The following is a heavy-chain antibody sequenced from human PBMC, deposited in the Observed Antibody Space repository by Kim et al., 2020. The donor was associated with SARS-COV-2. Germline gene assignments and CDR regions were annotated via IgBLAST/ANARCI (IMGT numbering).Heavy chain of an antibody. D-gene: IGHD2-2*01. V-gene: IGHV3-30*07. J-gene: IGHJ6*02. CDR3: ARDVEDIVVVPAAGMDV. Sequence: VKGRFTISRDNSKDTLYLQMNSLRAEETAVYYCARDVEDIVVVPAAGMDVWGQGTTVTVSS.